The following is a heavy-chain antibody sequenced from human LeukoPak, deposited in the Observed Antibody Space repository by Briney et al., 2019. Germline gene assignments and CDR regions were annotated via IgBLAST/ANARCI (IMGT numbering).Heavy chain of an antibody. CDR1: GYTFTSYG. CDR2: ISAYNGNT. Sequence: ASVKVSFKASGYTFTSYGISWVRQAPGQGLEWMGWISAYNGNTNYAQKLQGRVTMTTDTSTSTAYMELRSLRSDDTAVYYCARDTPYYYDTSGYYYGVRDWGQGTLVIVSS. J-gene: IGHJ4*02. CDR3: ARDTPYYYDTSGYYYGVRD. V-gene: IGHV1-18*01. D-gene: IGHD3-22*01.